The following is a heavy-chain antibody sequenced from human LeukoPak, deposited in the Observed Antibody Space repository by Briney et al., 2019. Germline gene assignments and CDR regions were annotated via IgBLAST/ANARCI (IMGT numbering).Heavy chain of an antibody. CDR1: GFTFSSYA. CDR2: ISGSGGST. J-gene: IGHJ4*02. D-gene: IGHD1-26*01. V-gene: IGHV3-23*01. CDR3: AKDVGSYYVGSLAY. Sequence: GGSLRLSCAASGFTFSSYAMSWVRQAPGKGLEWVSAISGSGGSTYYADSVKGRFAISRDNSKNTLYLQMNSLRAEDTAVYYCAKDVGSYYVGSLAYWDQGTLVTVSS.